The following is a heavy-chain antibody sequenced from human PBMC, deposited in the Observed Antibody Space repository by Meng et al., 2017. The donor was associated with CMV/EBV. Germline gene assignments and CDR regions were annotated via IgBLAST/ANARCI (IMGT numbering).Heavy chain of an antibody. V-gene: IGHV3-74*01. Sequence: GGSLRLSCAASGFTFSSYWMHWVRQAPGKGLVWVSRINSDGSSTSYADSVKGRFTISRDNAKNTLYLQMNSLRAEDTAVYYCARDRVPTNWNDVYNWFDPWAREPWSPSPQ. CDR3: ARDRVPTNWNDVYNWFDP. D-gene: IGHD1-1*01. CDR1: GFTFSSYW. CDR2: INSDGSST. J-gene: IGHJ5*02.